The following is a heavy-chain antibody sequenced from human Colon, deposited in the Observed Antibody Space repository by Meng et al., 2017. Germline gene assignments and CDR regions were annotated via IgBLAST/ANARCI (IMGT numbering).Heavy chain of an antibody. CDR2: IYHSGST. CDR3: AMVIYASGNMAHLDY. V-gene: IGHV4-4*02. D-gene: IGHD3-10*01. CDR1: GDSIRSSNW. J-gene: IGHJ4*02. Sequence: QVQLRGSGPGLVKPSGTLSLTCAVSGDSIRSSNWWSWVRQPPGRGLEWIGEIYHSGSTNYNPSLKNRVSMTVDKSNNEFSLTLSSVTAADTAFYYCAMVIYASGNMAHLDYWGQGTLVTVSS.